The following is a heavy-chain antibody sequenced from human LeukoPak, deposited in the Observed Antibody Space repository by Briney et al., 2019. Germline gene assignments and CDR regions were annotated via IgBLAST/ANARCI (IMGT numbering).Heavy chain of an antibody. V-gene: IGHV3-74*03. Sequence: GRSLTPSCSPSGFTSGSFWMQWVRHTPGKGLLRVSLINTDETTTKYAASVKVRFPISRDNAKNTLYLQMNSLRAEDTAVYYCASAHHDTTGYYSSWGQGTLVTVSS. CDR2: INTDETTT. CDR1: GFTSGSFW. D-gene: IGHD3-22*01. J-gene: IGHJ4*02. CDR3: ASAHHDTTGYYSS.